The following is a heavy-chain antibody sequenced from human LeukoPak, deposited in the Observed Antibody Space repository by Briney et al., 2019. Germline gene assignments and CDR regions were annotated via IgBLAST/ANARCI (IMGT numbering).Heavy chain of an antibody. V-gene: IGHV1-69*06. CDR2: IIPIFGTA. J-gene: IGHJ4*02. CDR1: GGTFISYA. D-gene: IGHD6-19*01. Sequence: SVKVSSKASGGTFISYAICWVRQAPGQGLEWMGGIIPIFGTANYAQKFQGRVTITADKSTSTAYMELSSLRSEDTAVYYCARQTLSSGWYLDYWGQGTLVTVSS. CDR3: ARQTLSSGWYLDY.